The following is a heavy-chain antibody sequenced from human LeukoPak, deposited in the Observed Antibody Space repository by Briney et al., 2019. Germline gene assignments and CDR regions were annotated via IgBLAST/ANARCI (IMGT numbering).Heavy chain of an antibody. V-gene: IGHV3-23*01. CDR2: ISGTAAAT. CDR3: ARERRGYDILTGKYHRGYYSYYMDV. J-gene: IGHJ6*03. Sequence: PGGSLRLSCAASGFTFSTYGMTWVRQAPGKGLEWVSGISGTAAATFYGDSVKGRFTISRDNSKKTVYLQMNSLRAEDTAVYYCARERRGYDILTGKYHRGYYSYYMDVWGKGTTVTVSS. D-gene: IGHD3-9*01. CDR1: GFTFSTYG.